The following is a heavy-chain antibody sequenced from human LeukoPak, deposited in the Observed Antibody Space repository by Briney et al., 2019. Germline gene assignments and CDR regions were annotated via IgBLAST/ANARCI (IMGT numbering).Heavy chain of an antibody. CDR1: GFTFSVSA. D-gene: IGHD3/OR15-3a*01. CDR2: IRSKANSYAT. V-gene: IGHV3-73*01. CDR3: TSRGTDFDY. Sequence: GGSLRLSCAASGFTFSVSAMRWVRQASGKGLEWVGRIRSKANSYATAYAASVKGRFTISRDASKNTAYLQMNSLKTEDTAVYYCTSRGTDFDYWGQGTLVTVSS. J-gene: IGHJ4*02.